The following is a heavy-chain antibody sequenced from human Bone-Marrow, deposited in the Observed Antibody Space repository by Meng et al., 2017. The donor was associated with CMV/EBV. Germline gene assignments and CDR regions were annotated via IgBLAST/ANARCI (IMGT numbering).Heavy chain of an antibody. CDR3: AKEYHGQWLYYGMDV. J-gene: IGHJ6*02. V-gene: IGHV3-21*01. CDR1: GFTFSSYG. CDR2: ISGASTYI. D-gene: IGHD6-19*01. Sequence: GESLKISCAASGFTFSSYGMHWVRQAPGKGLEWVSSISGASTYIYYAASVEGRFTISRDNAKHSVYLQMNSLRAEDTAIYYCAKEYHGQWLYYGMDVWGQGTTVTVSS.